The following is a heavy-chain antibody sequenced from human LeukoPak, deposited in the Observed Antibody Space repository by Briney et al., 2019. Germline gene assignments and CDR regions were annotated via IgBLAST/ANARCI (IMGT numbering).Heavy chain of an antibody. V-gene: IGHV4-59*01. Sequence: SETLSLSSTVACDSLSTCYSRGIRQPPGKGLEWIGIINYSGTTNYNPSLKSRVTISVDMSKNQFSLKMTSVTAADTAVYYCARDSRKGTTWNDNFKIWGQGTMVTVS. D-gene: IGHD1-7*01. CDR1: CDSLSTCY. J-gene: IGHJ3*02. CDR2: INYSGTT. CDR3: ARDSRKGTTWNDNFKI.